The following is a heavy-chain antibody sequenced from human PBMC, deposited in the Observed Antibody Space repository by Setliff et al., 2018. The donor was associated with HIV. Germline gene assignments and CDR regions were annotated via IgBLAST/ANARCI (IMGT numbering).Heavy chain of an antibody. CDR3: TTLQPGLSYAFDI. CDR1: GFTFSNVW. V-gene: IGHV3-15*01. D-gene: IGHD2-2*01. J-gene: IGHJ3*02. CDR2: IKSKADGGTT. Sequence: PGGSLRLSCAASGFTFSNVWMSWVRQAPGKGLEWVGRIKSKADGGTTDYAAIVEGRFTISRDDSKNTLYLQMNSLKTEDTAVYYCTTLQPGLSYAFDIWGQGTMVTVSS.